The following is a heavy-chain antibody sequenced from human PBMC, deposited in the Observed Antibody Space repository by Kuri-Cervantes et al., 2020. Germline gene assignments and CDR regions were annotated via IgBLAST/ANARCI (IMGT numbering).Heavy chain of an antibody. D-gene: IGHD3-10*01. CDR3: ARDPGMVRGVIIFDY. J-gene: IGHJ4*02. CDR2: ISSRSTTI. CDR1: GFTFSSYG. Sequence: GESLKISCAASGFTFSSYGMNWVRLAPGKGLEWVSYISSRSTTIYYADSVKGRFTISRDNAKNSLYLQMNSLRDEDTAVYYCARDPGMVRGVIIFDYWGREPWSPSPQ. V-gene: IGHV3-48*02.